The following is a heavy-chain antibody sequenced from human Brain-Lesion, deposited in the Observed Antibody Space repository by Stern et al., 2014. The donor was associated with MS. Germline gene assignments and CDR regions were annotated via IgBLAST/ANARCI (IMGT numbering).Heavy chain of an antibody. V-gene: IGHV3-74*02. J-gene: IGHJ5*02. CDR2: IDSDESST. Sequence: EVQLVESGGGLVQPGGSLRLSCAASGFSFSGYWMHWVRQAPGKGLQWVLRIDSDESSTAYADSVKGRFTITRDNAKKMVYLQMNSLRAEDTAMYYCALPPYYDFGRTWGQGTLVTVSS. CDR3: ALPPYYDFGRT. CDR1: GFSFSGYW. D-gene: IGHD3-3*01.